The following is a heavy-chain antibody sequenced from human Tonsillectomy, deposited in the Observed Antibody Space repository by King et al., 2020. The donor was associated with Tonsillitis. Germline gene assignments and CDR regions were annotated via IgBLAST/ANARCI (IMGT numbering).Heavy chain of an antibody. CDR3: ARDPTLYYDSSYYFDY. Sequence: VQLVEAGGGVVQPGRSLRLSCAAAGFTFSSYAMHWVRQAPGKGLGWVAVISLDGSKTYYADSVNGGFTISRDNSKNTLYLQMNSLRAEDTAVYYCARDPTLYYDSSYYFDYWGQGTLVTVSS. CDR2: ISLDGSKT. J-gene: IGHJ4*02. D-gene: IGHD3-22*01. CDR1: GFTFSSYA. V-gene: IGHV3-30-3*01.